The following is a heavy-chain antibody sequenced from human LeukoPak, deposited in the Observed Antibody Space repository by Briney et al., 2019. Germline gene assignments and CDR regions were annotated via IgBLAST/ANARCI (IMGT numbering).Heavy chain of an antibody. Sequence: ASETLSLTCTVSGGSISSHYWSWIRQPPGKGPEWIGYIYYSGSTNYNPSLKSRVTISVDTSKNQFSLKLSSVTAADTAVYYCARGGGSTSPPLWPYYYYYGMDVWGQGTTVTVSS. CDR3: ARGGGSTSPPLWPYYYYYGMDV. CDR2: IYYSGST. V-gene: IGHV4-59*11. J-gene: IGHJ6*02. CDR1: GGSISSHY. D-gene: IGHD2-2*01.